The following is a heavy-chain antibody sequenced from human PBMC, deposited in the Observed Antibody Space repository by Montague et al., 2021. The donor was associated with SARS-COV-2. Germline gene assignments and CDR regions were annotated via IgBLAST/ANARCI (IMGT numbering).Heavy chain of an antibody. J-gene: IGHJ4*02. CDR3: SRLEIMTAYSYEY. CDR2: IRGNGGST. V-gene: IGHV3-23*01. D-gene: IGHD3-9*01. CDR1: GFTFSSYA. Sequence: SLRLSCAASGFTFSSYAMSWVRQAPGKGLEWVSGIRGNGGSTYYADSAKGRFTISRDNPKNTLYLQMNSLRAADTAVYYCSRLEIMTAYSYEYWGQGTLVTVSS.